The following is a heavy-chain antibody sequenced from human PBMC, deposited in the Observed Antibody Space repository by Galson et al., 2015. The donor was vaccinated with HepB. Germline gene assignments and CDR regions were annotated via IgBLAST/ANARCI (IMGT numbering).Heavy chain of an antibody. CDR2: IRQDGSGE. J-gene: IGHJ4*02. CDR3: VRAYAGAFDY. Sequence: SLRLSCAASGFTFSSYGMHWVRQAPGKGLEWVATIRQDGSGEDYVDSVKGRFTISRDNAKDSLYLQMNSLRVEDTAVYYCVRAYAGAFDYWGQGTLVTVSS. CDR1: GFTFSSYG. V-gene: IGHV3-7*03. D-gene: IGHD2-2*01.